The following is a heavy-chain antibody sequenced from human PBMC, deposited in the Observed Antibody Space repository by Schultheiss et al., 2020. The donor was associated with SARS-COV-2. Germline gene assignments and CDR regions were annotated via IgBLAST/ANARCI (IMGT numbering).Heavy chain of an antibody. CDR1: GGSFSGYY. CDR2: INHSGST. J-gene: IGHJ4*02. D-gene: IGHD5-24*01. Sequence: LRLSCAVYGGSFSGYYWSWIRQPPGKGLEWIGEINHSGSTNYNPSLKSRVTISVDTSKNQFSLKLSSVTAADTAVYYCASGREQIDYWGQGTLVTVSS. CDR3: ASGREQIDY. V-gene: IGHV4-34*01.